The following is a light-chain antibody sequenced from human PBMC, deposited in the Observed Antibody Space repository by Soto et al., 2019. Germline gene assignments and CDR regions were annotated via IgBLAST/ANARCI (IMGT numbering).Light chain of an antibody. CDR3: SSYTNTNSLV. CDR2: EVT. V-gene: IGLV2-14*01. Sequence: QSVLTQPASVSGSPGQSITISCTGISSDFGGYHYVSWYQQHPGKVPQLLIFEVTNRPSGVSHRFSGSKSGNTASLNISGLQAEDDADYYCSSYTNTNSLVVGGGTKLTVL. J-gene: IGLJ2*01. CDR1: SSDFGGYHY.